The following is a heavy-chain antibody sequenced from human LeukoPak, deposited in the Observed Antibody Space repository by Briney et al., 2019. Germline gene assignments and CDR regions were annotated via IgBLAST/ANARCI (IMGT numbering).Heavy chain of an antibody. CDR1: GFTLSNYE. CDR2: ISTSGSTI. V-gene: IGHV3-48*03. D-gene: IGHD3-22*01. J-gene: IGHJ4*02. Sequence: PGGSLRLSCAASGFTLSNYEMNWVRQAPGKRLEWVSYISTSGSTIYYADSVKGRFTISRDNAKNSLYLQMNNLRAEDTAVYYCARDGPAYYDSSGYSDYWGPGNPGHRLL. CDR3: ARDGPAYYDSSGYSDY.